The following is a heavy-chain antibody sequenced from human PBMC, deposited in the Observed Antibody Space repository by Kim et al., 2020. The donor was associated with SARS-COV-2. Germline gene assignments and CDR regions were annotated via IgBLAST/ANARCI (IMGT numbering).Heavy chain of an antibody. D-gene: IGHD2-2*01. CDR1: GFTFDDYA. Sequence: GGSLRLSCAASGFTFDDYAMHWVRQAPGKGLEWVSGISWNSGSIGYADSVKGRFTISRDNAKNSLYLQMNSLRAEDTALYYCAKAGGHVVVPAALYDYWGQGTLVTVSS. CDR2: ISWNSGSI. J-gene: IGHJ4*02. CDR3: AKAGGHVVVPAALYDY. V-gene: IGHV3-9*01.